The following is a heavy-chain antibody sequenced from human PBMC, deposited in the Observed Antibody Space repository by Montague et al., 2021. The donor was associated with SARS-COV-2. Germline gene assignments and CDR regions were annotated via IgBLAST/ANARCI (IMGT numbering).Heavy chain of an antibody. J-gene: IGHJ6*02. D-gene: IGHD5-12*01. CDR1: GGSISSGGYY. Sequence: TLSLTRTVSGGSISSGGYYWSWIRQHPGKGLEWIGYIYYSGSTYYXPSLKGRVTISVDTSKNQFSLKLSSVTAADTAVYYCARVEFDGGYDSVPLDVWGQGTTVTVSS. CDR2: IYYSGST. CDR3: ARVEFDGGYDSVPLDV. V-gene: IGHV4-31*03.